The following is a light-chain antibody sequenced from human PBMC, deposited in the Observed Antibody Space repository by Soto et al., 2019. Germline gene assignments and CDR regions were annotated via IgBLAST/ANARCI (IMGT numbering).Light chain of an antibody. V-gene: IGKV1-5*01. CDR2: DVS. J-gene: IGKJ1*01. Sequence: DIQMTQSPSTLSASVGDRVTITCRASQSISSWLDWYQQKPGKAPKLLIYDVSSLESGVPSRFSGSGSGTEFTLTISSLQPDDVATYYCQQYNTFWTFGQGTKVEIK. CDR1: QSISSW. CDR3: QQYNTFWT.